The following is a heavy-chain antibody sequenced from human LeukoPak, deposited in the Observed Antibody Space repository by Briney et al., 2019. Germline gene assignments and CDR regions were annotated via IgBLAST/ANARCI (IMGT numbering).Heavy chain of an antibody. CDR3: ARDTSTSRSNWFDP. CDR2: ISSSSSYI. CDR1: GFTFSSYS. Sequence: GSLRLSCAASGFTFSSYSMNWVRQAPGKGLEWVSSISSSSSYIYYADSVKGRFTISRDNAKNSLYLQMNSLRAEDTAVYYCARDTSTSRSNWFDPWGQGTLVTVSS. V-gene: IGHV3-21*01. J-gene: IGHJ5*02. D-gene: IGHD2-2*01.